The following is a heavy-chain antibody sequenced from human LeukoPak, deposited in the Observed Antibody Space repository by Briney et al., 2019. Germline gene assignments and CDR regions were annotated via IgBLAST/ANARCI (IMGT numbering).Heavy chain of an antibody. CDR3: AKDRSVFFFDC. D-gene: IGHD3-3*01. CDR2: INPNSGDT. J-gene: IGHJ4*02. V-gene: IGHV1-2*02. CDR1: GYTFTGSY. Sequence: GASVKVSCKASGYTFTGSYIHWVRQAPGQGLEWMGWINPNSGDTHCAQKFQGRVTMTGDTSIDTAYMELSRLRSDDTALYYCAKDRSVFFFDCWGQGTLVTVSS.